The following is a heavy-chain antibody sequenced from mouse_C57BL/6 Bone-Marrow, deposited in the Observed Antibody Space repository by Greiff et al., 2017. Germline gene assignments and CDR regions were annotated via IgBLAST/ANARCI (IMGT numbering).Heavy chain of an antibody. J-gene: IGHJ3*01. Sequence: HVQLQPPWAELVKPGASVKMSCKASGYTFTSYWITWVKQRPGQGLEWIGDIYPGSGSTNYNEKFKSKATLTVDTSSSTAYMQLSSLTSEDSAVYYCARDDGYFQFAYWGQGTLVTVSA. D-gene: IGHD2-3*01. CDR3: ARDDGYFQFAY. CDR1: GYTFTSYW. CDR2: IYPGSGST. V-gene: IGHV1-55*01.